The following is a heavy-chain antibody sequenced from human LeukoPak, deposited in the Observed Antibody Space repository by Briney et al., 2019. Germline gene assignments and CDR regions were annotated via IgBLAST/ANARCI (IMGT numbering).Heavy chain of an antibody. CDR3: ARDQGFRYFDP. V-gene: IGHV3-66*01. D-gene: IGHD3-16*02. Sequence: PGGSLRLSCAASGFTVSSNYMTWVRQAPGRGLEWVSVFYSGGSKYYADSVKGRFTISRDNAKNSVFLQMSSLSGGDTAIYYCARDQGFRYFDPWGQGTLVTVSS. J-gene: IGHJ5*02. CDR1: GFTVSSNY. CDR2: FYSGGSK.